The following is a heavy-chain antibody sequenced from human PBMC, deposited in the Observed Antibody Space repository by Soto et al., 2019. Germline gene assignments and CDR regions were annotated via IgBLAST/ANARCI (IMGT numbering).Heavy chain of an antibody. V-gene: IGHV3-30*14. Sequence: GSLRLSCEASGFALSDYAMHWVRQAPGEGLEWVAIISYDGSEKKYADSVKGRFTISRDNSKDTVYLQMSSLTGNDTAVYYCARDLLAAYSHSGMIDYWGQGSLVTVS. CDR2: ISYDGSEK. J-gene: IGHJ4*02. D-gene: IGHD3-10*01. CDR1: GFALSDYA. CDR3: ARDLLAAYSHSGMIDY.